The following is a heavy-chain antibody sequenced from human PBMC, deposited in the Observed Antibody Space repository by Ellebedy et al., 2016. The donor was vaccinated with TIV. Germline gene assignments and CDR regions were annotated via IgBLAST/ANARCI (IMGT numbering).Heavy chain of an antibody. CDR1: GYGFTDYW. D-gene: IGHD4-17*01. Sequence: GESLKISCTSSGYGFTDYWIAWVRQMPGKGLEWMGFIYPGDSRSFYSPSFHGHVSISADKSINTAYLQWSSLRAWDTAMYYCARQNNGDLGDWGQGTLVTVSS. CDR2: IYPGDSRS. V-gene: IGHV5-51*01. CDR3: ARQNNGDLGD. J-gene: IGHJ4*02.